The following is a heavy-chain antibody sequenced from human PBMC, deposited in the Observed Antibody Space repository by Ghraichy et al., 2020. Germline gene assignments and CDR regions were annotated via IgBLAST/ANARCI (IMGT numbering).Heavy chain of an antibody. J-gene: IGHJ4*02. CDR3: ARGQPVYYYDSSGYSPYFDY. CDR2: IYHSGST. CDR1: GGSISSGGYS. Sequence: SETLSLTCAVSGGSISSGGYSWSWIRQPPGKGLEWIGYIYHSGSTYYNPSLKSRVTISVDRSKNQFSLKLSSVTAADTAVYYCARGQPVYYYDSSGYSPYFDYWGQGTLVTVSS. D-gene: IGHD3-22*01. V-gene: IGHV4-30-2*01.